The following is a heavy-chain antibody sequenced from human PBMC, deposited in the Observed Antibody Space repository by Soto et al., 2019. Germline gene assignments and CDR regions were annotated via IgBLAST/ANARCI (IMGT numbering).Heavy chain of an antibody. J-gene: IGHJ3*01. D-gene: IGHD1-1*01. CDR3: ATWHEREHAYDV. V-gene: IGHV3-53*01. CDR2: LYDVDGS. Sequence: DVQLVESAGGLIKPGESLRLSCAACGVTISGKKYVAWVRQAPGKGLEWVSALYDVDGSFYADSVKGRFTTSSDSSKTTVSLQMNDLRPDDTAVYYCATWHEREHAYDVWGQGTTVTVSS. CDR1: GVTISGKKY.